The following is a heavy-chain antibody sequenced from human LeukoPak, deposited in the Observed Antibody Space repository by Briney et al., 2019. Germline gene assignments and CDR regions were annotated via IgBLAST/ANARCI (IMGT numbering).Heavy chain of an antibody. J-gene: IGHJ4*02. CDR3: ARDYGNPRHFDY. CDR1: GFTFSSYE. CDR2: ISSSGSTI. Sequence: GGSLRLSCAASGFTFSSYEMNWVRRAPGKGLEWVSYISSSGSTIYYADSVKGRFTISRDNAKNSLYLQMNSLRAEDTAVYYCARDYGNPRHFDYWGQGTLVTVSS. V-gene: IGHV3-48*03. D-gene: IGHD4-11*01.